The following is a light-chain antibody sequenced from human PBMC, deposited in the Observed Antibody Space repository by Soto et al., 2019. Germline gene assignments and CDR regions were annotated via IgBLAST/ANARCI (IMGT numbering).Light chain of an antibody. CDR3: QQYNNWPPIT. J-gene: IGKJ5*01. Sequence: EIMMTQSPATLSVSPGERATLSCRASQSVRNNLDWYQQKPGQAPRLLIYYASTRATGIPARFSGSGSGTEFTLTISSLQSEDFALYYCQQYNNWPPITFGQGTRLEIK. CDR1: QSVRNN. V-gene: IGKV3-15*01. CDR2: YAS.